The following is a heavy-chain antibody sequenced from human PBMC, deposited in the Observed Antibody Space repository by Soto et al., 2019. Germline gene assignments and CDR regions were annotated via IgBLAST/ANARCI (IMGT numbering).Heavy chain of an antibody. V-gene: IGHV2-5*02. J-gene: IGHJ6*03. CDR3: VRCIHTIFGLNYYCDIDV. D-gene: IGHD3-3*01. Sequence: SGPTLVNPTQNLTLTCTFSGFSLSTSGVGVGWIRQPPGKALEWLALIYWDADKRYSPSLKSRLTITKDTSKNQVVLTMTSMDPVDTATYYCVRCIHTIFGLNYYCDIDVWGKGTTVTLP. CDR1: GFSLSTSGVG. CDR2: IYWDADK.